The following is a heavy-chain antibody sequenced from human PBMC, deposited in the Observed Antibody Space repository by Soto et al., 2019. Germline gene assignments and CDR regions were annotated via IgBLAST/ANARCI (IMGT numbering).Heavy chain of an antibody. Sequence: PRGSLRLSCGASGFTFSEHYMTWVRQAPGKGLESVAYISSCGTFTDYADSVKGRFTISRDNAKKSLYLQMNSLRDEDTALYYCVRGGGGYLSVGHSLDVWGQGTSVTVSS. CDR1: GFTFSEHY. D-gene: IGHD3-10*01. V-gene: IGHV3-11*05. J-gene: IGHJ6*02. CDR3: VRGGGGYLSVGHSLDV. CDR2: ISSCGTFT.